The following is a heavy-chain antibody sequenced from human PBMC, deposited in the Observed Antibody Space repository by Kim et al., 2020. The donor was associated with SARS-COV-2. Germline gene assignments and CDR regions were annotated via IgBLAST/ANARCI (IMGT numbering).Heavy chain of an antibody. J-gene: IGHJ6*01. CDR2: ISSSSTI. D-gene: IGHD2-21*02. V-gene: IGHV3-48*01. Sequence: GGSLRLSCAASGFTFSSYSMNWVRQAPGKGLEWVSYISSSSTIYYADSVKGRFTISRDNAKNSLYLQMNSLRAEDAAVYYCARDSCGGDCFYYYYGMDV. CDR3: ARDSCGGDCFYYYYGMDV. CDR1: GFTFSSYS.